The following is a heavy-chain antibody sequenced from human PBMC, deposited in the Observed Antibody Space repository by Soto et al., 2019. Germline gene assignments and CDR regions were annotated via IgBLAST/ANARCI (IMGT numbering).Heavy chain of an antibody. Sequence: GSLRLSCAASGFTYIAYTMHWVRQAPGTGPEWVSSISGTGAYIYYADAVQGRFTISRDNAKNSLFLQMNDLGAKDTAVYYCARDPARPKRYWFDPWGQGTLVTVSS. CDR3: ARDPARPKRYWFDP. CDR2: ISGTGAYI. J-gene: IGHJ5*02. V-gene: IGHV3-21*06. D-gene: IGHD1-20*01. CDR1: GFTYIAYT.